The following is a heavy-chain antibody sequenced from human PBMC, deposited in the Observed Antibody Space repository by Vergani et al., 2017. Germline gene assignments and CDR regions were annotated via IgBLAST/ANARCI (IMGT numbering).Heavy chain of an antibody. CDR3: AKHFRGWGIDY. Sequence: QVQLVESGGGVVQRGGSPRLSCATSGFTLSNYDMQWIRQGPGKGLEFVAFIQFDGSNQYYAYSVKGRFTLSRDFSKNTLYLQMNSLRTDDTATYYCAKHFRGWGIDYWGQGTQVIVSS. CDR1: GFTLSNYD. D-gene: IGHD3-16*01. CDR2: IQFDGSNQ. J-gene: IGHJ4*02. V-gene: IGHV3-30*02.